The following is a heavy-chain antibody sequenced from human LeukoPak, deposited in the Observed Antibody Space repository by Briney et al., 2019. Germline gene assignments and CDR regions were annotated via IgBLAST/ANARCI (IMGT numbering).Heavy chain of an antibody. Sequence: GASVKVSCKASGYTFTSYGISWVRQAPGQGLEWMGWISAYNGNTNYAQKLQGRVTMTTDTSTSTAYMELRSLRSDDTAVYYCARDRIVVVPAAGFDPWGQGTLVTVSS. CDR3: ARDRIVVVPAAGFDP. CDR1: GYTFTSYG. CDR2: ISAYNGNT. J-gene: IGHJ5*02. V-gene: IGHV1-18*01. D-gene: IGHD2-2*01.